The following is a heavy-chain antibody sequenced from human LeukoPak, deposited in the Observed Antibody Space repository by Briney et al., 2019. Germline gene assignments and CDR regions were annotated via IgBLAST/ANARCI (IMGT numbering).Heavy chain of an antibody. CDR3: ARTPLGTGGYDILTGYYNTGYYYYMDV. CDR1: GFTFDDYG. CDR2: INWNGGST. D-gene: IGHD3-9*01. J-gene: IGHJ6*03. Sequence: GGSLRPSCAASGFTFDDYGMSWVRQAPGKGLEWVSGINWNGGSTVYADSVKGRFTISRDNAKNSLYLQMNSLRAEDTALYYCARTPLGTGGYDILTGYYNTGYYYYMDVWGKGTTVTVSS. V-gene: IGHV3-20*04.